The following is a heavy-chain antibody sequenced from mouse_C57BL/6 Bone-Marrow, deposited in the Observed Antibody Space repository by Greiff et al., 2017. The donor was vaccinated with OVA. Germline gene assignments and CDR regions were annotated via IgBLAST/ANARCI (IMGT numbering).Heavy chain of an antibody. CDR1: GYTFTSYW. D-gene: IGHD1-1*01. CDR2: IDPSDSYT. J-gene: IGHJ3*01. V-gene: IGHV1-50*01. Sequence: QVQLQQPGAELVKPGASVKLSCKASGYTFTSYWMQWVKQRPGQGLEWIGEIDPSDSYTNYNQKFKGKATLTVDTSSSTAYMQLSSLTSEDSAVYYCEREGSPYGSSSAWFAYWGQGTLVTVSA. CDR3: EREGSPYGSSSAWFAY.